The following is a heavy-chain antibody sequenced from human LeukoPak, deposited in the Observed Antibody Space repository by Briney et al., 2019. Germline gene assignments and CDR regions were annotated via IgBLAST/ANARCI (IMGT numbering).Heavy chain of an antibody. D-gene: IGHD2-2*01. J-gene: IGHJ5*02. CDR1: GGTFSSYA. Sequence: ASVKLSCKASGGTFSSYAISWVRQAPGQGLEWMGGIIPIFGTANYAQKFQGRVTITTDESTSTAYMELSSLRSEDTAVYYCAREGPSMGFDPWGQGTLVTVSS. V-gene: IGHV1-69*05. CDR3: AREGPSMGFDP. CDR2: IIPIFGTA.